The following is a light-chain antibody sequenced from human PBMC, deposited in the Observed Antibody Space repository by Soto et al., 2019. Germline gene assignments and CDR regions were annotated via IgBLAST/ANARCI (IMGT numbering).Light chain of an antibody. Sequence: QSALTQPASVSGSPGQSITISCTGTSSDVGTYNFVSWYQQHPGKAPKLMIYEVTKRPSGVSNRFSGSKSGNTASLTISGLQAEDEADYYCCSYAGSSRVFGGGTKLTVL. CDR2: EVT. V-gene: IGLV2-23*02. CDR1: SSDVGTYNF. CDR3: CSYAGSSRV. J-gene: IGLJ3*02.